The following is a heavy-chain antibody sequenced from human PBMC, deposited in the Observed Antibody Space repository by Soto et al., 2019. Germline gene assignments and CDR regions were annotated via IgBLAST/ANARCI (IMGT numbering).Heavy chain of an antibody. CDR2: IYHSGST. D-gene: IGHD1-7*01. CDR3: ARGGITGTKLPRSQRDPHWFDP. CDR1: GGSISSGGYS. V-gene: IGHV4-30-2*01. J-gene: IGHJ5*02. Sequence: QLQLQESGSGLVKPSQTLSLTCAVSGGSISSGGYSWSWIRQPPGKGLEWIGYIYHSGSTYYNPSLKSRVTISVDRSKNQFSLKLSSVTAADTAVYYCARGGITGTKLPRSQRDPHWFDPWGQGTLVTVSS.